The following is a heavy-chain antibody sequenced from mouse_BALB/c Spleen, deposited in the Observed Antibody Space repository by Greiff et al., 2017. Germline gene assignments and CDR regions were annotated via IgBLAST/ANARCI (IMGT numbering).Heavy chain of an antibody. D-gene: IGHD2-14*01. J-gene: IGHJ2*01. CDR1: GFTFSDYY. V-gene: IGHV5-4*02. CDR2: ISDGGSYT. Sequence: EVMLVESGGGLVKPGGSLKLSCAASGFTFSDYYMYWVRQTPEKRLEWVATISDGGSYTYYPDSVKGRFTISRDNAKNNLYLQMSSLKSEDTAMYYCARGNYYRYDDGGLFDYWGQGTTLTVSS. CDR3: ARGNYYRYDDGGLFDY.